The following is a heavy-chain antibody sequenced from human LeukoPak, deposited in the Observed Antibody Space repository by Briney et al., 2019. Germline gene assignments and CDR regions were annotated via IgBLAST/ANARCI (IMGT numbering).Heavy chain of an antibody. V-gene: IGHV4-34*01. CDR2: TNHSGST. Sequence: SETLSLTCAVYGGSFSGYYWSWIRQPPGKGLEWIGETNHSGSTNYNPSLKSRVTISVDTSKNQFSLKLSSVTAADTAVYYCARGAIAAWPHVGSFDYWGQGTLVTVSS. D-gene: IGHD6-13*01. J-gene: IGHJ4*02. CDR3: ARGAIAAWPHVGSFDY. CDR1: GGSFSGYY.